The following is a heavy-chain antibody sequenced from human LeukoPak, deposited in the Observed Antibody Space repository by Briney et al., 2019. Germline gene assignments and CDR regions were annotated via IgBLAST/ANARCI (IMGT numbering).Heavy chain of an antibody. CDR1: GFTFSNYV. CDR2: ISGTGGST. CDR3: AKDRTRYCSSTSCYGPGDY. V-gene: IGHV3-23*01. D-gene: IGHD2-2*01. Sequence: GGSLRLSCAASGFTFSNYVMSWVRQAPGKGLEWVSGISGTGGSTYYADSVKGRFTISRDNSKNTLHLQMNSLRAEDTAVYFCAKDRTRYCSSTSCYGPGDYWGQGTLVTVSS. J-gene: IGHJ4*02.